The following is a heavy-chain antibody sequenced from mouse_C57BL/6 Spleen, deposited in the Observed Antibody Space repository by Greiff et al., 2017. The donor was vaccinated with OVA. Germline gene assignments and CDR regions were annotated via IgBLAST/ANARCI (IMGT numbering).Heavy chain of an antibody. CDR2: IDPSDSYT. CDR3: ARDMDY. J-gene: IGHJ4*01. V-gene: IGHV1-50*01. CDR1: GYTFTSYW. Sequence: VQLQQPGAELVKPGASVKLSCKASGYTFTSYWMQWVKQRPGPGLEWIGEIDPSDSYTNYNQKFKGKATLTVDTSSSTAYMRLSSLTSEDSAVYYCARDMDYWGQGTSVTVSS.